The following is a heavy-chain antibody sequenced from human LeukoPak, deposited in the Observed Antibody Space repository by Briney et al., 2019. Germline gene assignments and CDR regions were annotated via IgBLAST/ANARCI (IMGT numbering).Heavy chain of an antibody. Sequence: SETLSLTCAVYGGSFSGYYWSWIRQPPGKGLEWIGEINHSGSTNYNPSLKSRVTISVDTSKNQFSLKLSSVTAADTAVYYCARGLQLWSPFDYWGQGTLVTVSS. D-gene: IGHD5-18*01. J-gene: IGHJ4*02. V-gene: IGHV4-34*01. CDR1: GGSFSGYY. CDR3: ARGLQLWSPFDY. CDR2: INHSGST.